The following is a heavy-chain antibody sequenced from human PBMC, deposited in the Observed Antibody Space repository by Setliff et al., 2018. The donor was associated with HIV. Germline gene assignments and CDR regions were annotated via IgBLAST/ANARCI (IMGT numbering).Heavy chain of an antibody. CDR3: ATYCGGDSPCAFDI. V-gene: IGHV4-30-4*08. D-gene: IGHD2-21*02. CDR1: GGSISSGNYY. J-gene: IGHJ3*02. CDR2: LYYNGNT. Sequence: SETLSLTCTVSGGSISSGNYYWGWIRQPPGKGLEWSGYLYYNGNTDYNPSLKNRVSILLDTSNNHFSLKLSSLTAADTAVYYCATYCGGDSPCAFDIWGQGTMVTVSS.